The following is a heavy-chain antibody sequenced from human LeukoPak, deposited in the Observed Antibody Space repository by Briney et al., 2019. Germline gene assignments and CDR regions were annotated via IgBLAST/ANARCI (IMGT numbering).Heavy chain of an antibody. CDR2: VSSTSRYL. V-gene: IGHV3-21*01. CDR3: AREAFQYCSSDNCPSYFDF. CDR1: GFTFSTYT. Sequence: GGSLRLSCAASGFTFSTYTMNWVRQAPGKGLEWVSSVSSTSRYLYYADSLKGRFTISRDNAKNSLYLQMDSLRVEDTAVYYCAREAFQYCSSDNCPSYFDFWGRGTLVTVSS. D-gene: IGHD2-2*01. J-gene: IGHJ4*02.